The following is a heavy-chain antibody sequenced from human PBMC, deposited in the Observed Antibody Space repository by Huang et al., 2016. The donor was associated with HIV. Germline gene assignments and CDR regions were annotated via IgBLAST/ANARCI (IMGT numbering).Heavy chain of an antibody. D-gene: IGHD3-22*01. J-gene: IGHJ3*02. CDR1: GGSITSSSYY. CDR2: IYDSGST. CDR3: ARHFSYYDSSGYTPWDAFDI. Sequence: QLQLQGSGPGLVKPSETLSLTCTVSGGSITSSSYYWGWIRQPPGKGLEWVGSIYDSGSTDYNPSLKSRVTGSVDTSKNQFSLKLSSVTAADTAVYDCARHFSYYDSSGYTPWDAFDIWGQGTMVTVSS. V-gene: IGHV4-39*01.